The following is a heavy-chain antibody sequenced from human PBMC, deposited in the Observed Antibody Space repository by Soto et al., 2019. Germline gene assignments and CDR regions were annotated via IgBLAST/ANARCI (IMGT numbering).Heavy chain of an antibody. CDR3: ATQYYDFWSGDQNWFDP. CDR2: MNPNSGNT. D-gene: IGHD3-3*01. V-gene: IGHV1-8*01. J-gene: IGHJ5*02. Sequence: QVQLVQSGAEVKKPGASVKVSCKASGYTFTSYDINWVRQATGQGLEWMGWMNPNSGNTGYAQKFQGRVTMTRNTSISTAYMELSSLRSEATAVYYCATQYYDFWSGDQNWFDPWGQGTLVTVSS. CDR1: GYTFTSYD.